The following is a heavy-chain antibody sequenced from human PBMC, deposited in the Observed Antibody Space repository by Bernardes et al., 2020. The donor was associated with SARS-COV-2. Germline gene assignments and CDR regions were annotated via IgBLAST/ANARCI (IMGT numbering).Heavy chain of an antibody. D-gene: IGHD6-19*01. J-gene: IGHJ4*02. CDR1: GFTFSSCA. Sequence: GGSLRLSCVASGFTFSSCAMGWVRQAPGKGLEWVSLISNSGGTYYADSVQGRLTISRDNSKNTLYLEMNSLRAEDTAAYYCAKTPSSGWSSDYFDYWGQGALVTVSS. V-gene: IGHV3-23*01. CDR2: ISNSGGT. CDR3: AKTPSSGWSSDYFDY.